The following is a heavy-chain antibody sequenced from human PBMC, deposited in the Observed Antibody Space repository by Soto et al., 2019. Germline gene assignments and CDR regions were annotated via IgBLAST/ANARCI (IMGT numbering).Heavy chain of an antibody. CDR1: GFIFSDYE. V-gene: IGHV3-48*03. Sequence: GGSLRLSCAASGFIFSDYEINWVRQAPGKGLEWVSYISGSGLTIYCADSVKGRFTISRDNAKNSLYLQMNSLGVEDTAVYYCARGPYRNTYNWFDSWGQGTLVTVSS. J-gene: IGHJ5*02. CDR3: ARGPYRNTYNWFDS. CDR2: ISGSGLTI. D-gene: IGHD5-12*01.